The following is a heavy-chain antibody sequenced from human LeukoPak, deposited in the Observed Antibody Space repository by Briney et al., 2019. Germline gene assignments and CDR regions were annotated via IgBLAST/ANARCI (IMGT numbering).Heavy chain of an antibody. D-gene: IGHD1-1*01. CDR1: GYTFTSYG. V-gene: IGHV1-18*01. J-gene: IGHJ6*02. Sequence: ASVKVSCRASGYTFTSYGISWVRQAPGQGLEWMGWISAYNGNTNYAQKLQARVTMTTDTSTSTAYMELRSLRSDDTAVYYCAGSITCWNYVGMDVWGQGNTVTVSS. CDR2: ISAYNGNT. CDR3: AGSITCWNYVGMDV.